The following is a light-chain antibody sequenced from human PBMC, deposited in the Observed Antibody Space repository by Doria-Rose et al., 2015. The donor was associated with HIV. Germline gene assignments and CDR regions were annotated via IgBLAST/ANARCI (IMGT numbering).Light chain of an antibody. Sequence: TQSPGTLSLPPGERATLSCRGSQLVKSSYLAWYQQKPGQAPRLLIYDASTRATGIPDRFSGSGSGTDFTLTISRLEPEDVAVYYCQQYGTSRGTFGQGTRLEIK. CDR3: QQYGTSRGT. CDR1: QLVKSSY. V-gene: IGKV3-20*01. J-gene: IGKJ5*01. CDR2: DAS.